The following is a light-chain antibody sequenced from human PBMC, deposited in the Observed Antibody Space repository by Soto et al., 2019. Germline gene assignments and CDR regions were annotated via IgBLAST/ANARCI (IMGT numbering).Light chain of an antibody. Sequence: VVMTQSPATLSVSPGERATLSCRASQSISSNLAWYQQKRGQAPRLLIYGASNRATGIPARFSGSGSGTEFTLTISSLQSEDFAVYYCQQYNNWPPGVTFGQGTRLEIK. J-gene: IGKJ5*01. CDR1: QSISSN. CDR3: QQYNNWPPGVT. V-gene: IGKV3-15*01. CDR2: GAS.